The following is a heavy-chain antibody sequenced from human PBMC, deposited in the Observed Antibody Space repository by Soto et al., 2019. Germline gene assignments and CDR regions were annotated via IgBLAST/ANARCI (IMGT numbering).Heavy chain of an antibody. V-gene: IGHV3-48*02. D-gene: IGHD5-18*01. Sequence: EVQLVESGGGLVQPGGSLRLSCEGSGFTFSDYAINWVRQAPGKGLEWISYIGGGGSPIYYAGSVRGRFTISRDNAKNSVYLQMNSLRDEDTAVYFCARARYSYNYDFDYWGQGTLVTDSS. J-gene: IGHJ4*02. CDR3: ARARYSYNYDFDY. CDR1: GFTFSDYA. CDR2: IGGGGSPI.